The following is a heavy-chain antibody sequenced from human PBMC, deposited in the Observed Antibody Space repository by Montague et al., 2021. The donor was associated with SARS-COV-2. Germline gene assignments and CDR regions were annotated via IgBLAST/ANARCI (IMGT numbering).Heavy chain of an antibody. J-gene: IGHJ6*02. CDR2: INYSGST. Sequence: SETLSLTCAVSGGPISSGDYYWSWIRRPPGKDLEWIGYINYSGSTYYNPSLKSRVTISVDTSKNQFSLKLSSVTAADAAVYYCARGLRPSSSVKSPFLHSGMDVWGQGTTVTVSS. V-gene: IGHV4-30-4*02. D-gene: IGHD6-19*01. CDR1: GGPISSGDYY. CDR3: ARGLRPSSSVKSPFLHSGMDV.